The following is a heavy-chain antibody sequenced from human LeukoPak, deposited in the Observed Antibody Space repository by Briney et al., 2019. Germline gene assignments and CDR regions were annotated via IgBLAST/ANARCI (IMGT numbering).Heavy chain of an antibody. Sequence: GGSLRLSCAASGITFGNNWMHWVRQGPGRGLVWISRINSDGGGAIYADSVKGRFTVSRDNAKNTLYLQMNSLRAEDTAVYYCARDVPHNWFDTWGQGTLVTVSS. CDR1: GITFGNNW. V-gene: IGHV3-74*01. CDR2: INSDGGGA. CDR3: ARDVPHNWFDT. J-gene: IGHJ5*02.